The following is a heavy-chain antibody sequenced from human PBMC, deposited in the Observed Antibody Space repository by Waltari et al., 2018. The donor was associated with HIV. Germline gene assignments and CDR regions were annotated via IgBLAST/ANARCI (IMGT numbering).Heavy chain of an antibody. Sequence: EVQMVESGGGSVKPGESLRLSCVVSGLSFRETWMTWVRQAPGKGLEWVGRIKTQTYKAATNYAAPVTGRFIISRDDSRNTLYLQMKGLKVEDTAVYYCATAGYCRDASCYGSDHWGRGTRVTVSS. CDR1: GLSFRETW. CDR3: ATAGYCRDASCYGSDH. J-gene: IGHJ4*01. CDR2: IKTQTYKAAT. D-gene: IGHD2-15*01. V-gene: IGHV3-15*01.